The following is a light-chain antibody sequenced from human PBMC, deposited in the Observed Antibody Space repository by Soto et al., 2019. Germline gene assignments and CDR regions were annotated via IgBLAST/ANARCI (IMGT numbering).Light chain of an antibody. CDR2: GAS. Sequence: EIVLTQSPGTLSLSPGERATLSCRASQSVAGSYLAWYQQKPGQAPRLLIYGASSRATGIPDRFSGSGSGTDFTLTISRLEPEDFAVYSSHQYGDRMPFGQG. CDR3: HQYGDRMP. CDR1: QSVAGSY. V-gene: IGKV3-20*01. J-gene: IGKJ1*01.